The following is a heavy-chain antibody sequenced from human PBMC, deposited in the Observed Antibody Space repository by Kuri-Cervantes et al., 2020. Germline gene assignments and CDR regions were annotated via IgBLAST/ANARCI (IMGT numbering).Heavy chain of an antibody. CDR3: ARGPGRLGYCGGDCFRFDY. CDR1: GFAFGSYS. V-gene: IGHV3-30*01. J-gene: IGHJ4*02. CDR2: ISYDGSNK. Sequence: LSLTCAASGFAFGSYSMHWVRQAPGKGPEWVAVISYDGSNKYYADSVRGRFTISRDNSKNTLYLQMNSLRAEDTAVYYCARGPGRLGYCGGDCFRFDYWGQGTLVTVSS. D-gene: IGHD2-21*02.